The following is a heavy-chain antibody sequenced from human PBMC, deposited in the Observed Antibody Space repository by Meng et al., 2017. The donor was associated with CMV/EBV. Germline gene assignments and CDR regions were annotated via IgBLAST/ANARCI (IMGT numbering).Heavy chain of an antibody. CDR2: ISGSAGKT. Sequence: GFTFTNYDMGWVRQAQGTGLERVSTISGSAGKTNYADSVKGRFTISRDNSKNTLSLQMNSLRAEDTAVYYCAKDLSITTAGSPLDYWGQGTLVTVSS. V-gene: IGHV3-23*01. CDR1: GFTFTNYD. D-gene: IGHD6-13*01. CDR3: AKDLSITTAGSPLDY. J-gene: IGHJ4*02.